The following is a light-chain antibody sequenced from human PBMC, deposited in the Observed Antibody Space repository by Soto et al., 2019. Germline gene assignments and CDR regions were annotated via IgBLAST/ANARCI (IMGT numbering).Light chain of an antibody. CDR3: QPYNSYSRT. J-gene: IGKJ1*01. V-gene: IGKV1-5*03. Sequence: DIQMTQSPSTLSASVGDRVTITCQAGESISNFLAWYQQKPGKAPNLLIYKASSLESGVPSRFSGSGSGTEFTLTISSLQPDDFATYYCQPYNSYSRTFGQGTKVDIK. CDR1: ESISNF. CDR2: KAS.